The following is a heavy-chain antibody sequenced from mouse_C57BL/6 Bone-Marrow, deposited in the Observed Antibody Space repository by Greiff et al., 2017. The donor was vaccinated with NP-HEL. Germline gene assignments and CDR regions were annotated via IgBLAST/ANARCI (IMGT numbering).Heavy chain of an antibody. CDR3: ARGVIVYDGCGMGG. J-gene: IGHJ4*01. D-gene: IGHD2-3*01. Sequence: EVKLVESGAELVKPGASVKLSCTASGFTINDYYMHWVKQRTEQGLEWIGRIDPEDGATTYAPKFQGKATITADTSSNTAYLQLSSLTSEDTAVYYCARGVIVYDGCGMGGWGQGASVTVS. CDR2: IDPEDGAT. V-gene: IGHV14-2*01. CDR1: GFTINDYY.